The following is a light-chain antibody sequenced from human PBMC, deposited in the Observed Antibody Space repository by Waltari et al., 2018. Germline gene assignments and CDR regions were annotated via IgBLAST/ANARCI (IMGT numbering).Light chain of an antibody. Sequence: DIQMTQSPSTLSASVGDRVTITCRARQSISSWLAWYQQNPGKAPKLLIYKASSLESGVPSRFSGSGSGTEFTLTISSLQPDDFATYYCQQYNSYPLTFGGGTKVEIK. J-gene: IGKJ4*01. CDR3: QQYNSYPLT. V-gene: IGKV1-5*03. CDR2: KAS. CDR1: QSISSW.